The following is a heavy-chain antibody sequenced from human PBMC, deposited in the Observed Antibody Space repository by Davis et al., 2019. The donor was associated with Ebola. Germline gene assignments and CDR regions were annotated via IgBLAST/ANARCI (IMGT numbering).Heavy chain of an antibody. CDR2: TYYSSKWYN. Sequence: HSQTLSLTCAISGDSVSSGGWNWIRQSPSRGLEWLGRTYYSSKWYNDYSVSVKSRITINPDTSKNQFSLQLNSVTPEDTALYFCVRGLLRGGMDVWGEGTTVTVSS. D-gene: IGHD3-16*01. V-gene: IGHV6-1*01. J-gene: IGHJ6*04. CDR3: VRGLLRGGMDV. CDR1: GDSVSSGG.